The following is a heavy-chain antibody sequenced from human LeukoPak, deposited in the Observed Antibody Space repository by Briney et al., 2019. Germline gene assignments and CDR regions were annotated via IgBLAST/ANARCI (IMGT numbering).Heavy chain of an antibody. Sequence: PSETLSLTCTVSGGSISSNNYFWGWIRQPPGKGLEWIGSIYYSGSTYYNPSLKSRVTISVDTSKNQFSLKLSSVTAADTAVYYCARDSSSTNLYYYYGMDVWGQGTRSPSP. CDR2: IYYSGST. CDR3: ARDSSSTNLYYYYGMDV. J-gene: IGHJ6*02. V-gene: IGHV4-39*07. CDR1: GGSISSNNYF. D-gene: IGHD2-2*01.